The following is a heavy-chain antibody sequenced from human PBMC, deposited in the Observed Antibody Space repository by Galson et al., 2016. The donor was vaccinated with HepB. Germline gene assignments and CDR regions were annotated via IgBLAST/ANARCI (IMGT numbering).Heavy chain of an antibody. Sequence: SVKVSCKASGYTFTSYAIHWVRQAPGQRLEWMGWINAGNGNTKYSQKFQGRVTITRDTSASTVYMKLSSLRSEDTAVFYCARVRGYFPFYGMDVWGLGTTVTVSS. CDR1: GYTFTSYA. CDR3: ARVRGYFPFYGMDV. D-gene: IGHD5-12*01. CDR2: INAGNGNT. V-gene: IGHV1-3*01. J-gene: IGHJ6*02.